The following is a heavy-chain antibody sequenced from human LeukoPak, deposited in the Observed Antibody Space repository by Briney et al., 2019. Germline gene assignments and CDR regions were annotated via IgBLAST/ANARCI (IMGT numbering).Heavy chain of an antibody. V-gene: IGHV4-61*02. J-gene: IGHJ4*02. CDR3: ARELATMLYYFDY. CDR2: IYTSGST. D-gene: IGHD5-24*01. CDR1: GGSISSGSYY. Sequence: SETLSLTCTVSGGSISSGSYYWSWIRQPAGKGLEWIGRIYTSGSTNYNPSLESRVTISVDTSKNQFSLKLSSVTAADTAVYYCARELATMLYYFDYWGQGTLVTVSS.